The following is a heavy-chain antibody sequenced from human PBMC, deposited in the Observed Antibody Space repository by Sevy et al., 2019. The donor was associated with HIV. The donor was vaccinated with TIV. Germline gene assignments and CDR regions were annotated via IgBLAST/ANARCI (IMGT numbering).Heavy chain of an antibody. D-gene: IGHD3-22*01. CDR2: MNPNSGNT. V-gene: IGHV1-8*01. CDR3: ARYYYDSSGYYDYSGMDV. J-gene: IGHJ6*02. CDR1: GYTFTSYD. Sequence: ASVKVSCKASGYTFTSYDINWVRQATGQGLEWMGWMNPNSGNTGYAQKFQGRVTMTRNTSISTAYMELSSLRSEDTAIYYCARYYYDSSGYYDYSGMDVWGQGTTVTVS.